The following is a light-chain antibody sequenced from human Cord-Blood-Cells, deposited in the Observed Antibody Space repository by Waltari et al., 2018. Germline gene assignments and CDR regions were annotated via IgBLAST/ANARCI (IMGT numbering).Light chain of an antibody. CDR2: EGS. V-gene: IGLV2-23*01. Sequence: QSALTQPASVSGSPGQSITISCTGTSSHVGSYNLVSWYQQHPGKAPKLMIYEGSKRPSGVSNRFSGSKSGNTASLTISGLQAEDEAYYYCCSYAGSSTWVFGGGTKLTVL. CDR3: CSYAGSSTWV. J-gene: IGLJ3*02. CDR1: SSHVGSYNL.